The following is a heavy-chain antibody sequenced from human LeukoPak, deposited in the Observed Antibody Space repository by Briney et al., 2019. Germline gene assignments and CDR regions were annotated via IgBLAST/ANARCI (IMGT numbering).Heavy chain of an antibody. D-gene: IGHD5-24*01. J-gene: IGHJ4*02. CDR1: GYSFITYW. V-gene: IGHV5-51*01. CDR3: ARTTDGYAGDY. Sequence: GESLKISCKGSGYSFITYWIGWVRQMPGKGLEWMGIIYPGNSDTRYSPSFQGQVIISADKSISTTYLQWSSLKASDTAIYYCARTTDGYAGDYWGQGTLVTVSS. CDR2: IYPGNSDT.